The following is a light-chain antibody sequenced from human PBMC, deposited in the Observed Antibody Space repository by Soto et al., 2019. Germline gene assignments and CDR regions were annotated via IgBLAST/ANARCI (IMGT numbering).Light chain of an antibody. Sequence: EMVLTQSPGTLFLSTGERATLSCSASQSVSSSYLACYQQKPGQAPRLLIYGASSRATGIPDRFSGSGSGTDFTLTISSLQPEDSATYYCQQSNSFPLTFGGGTKVDI. J-gene: IGKJ4*01. CDR3: QQSNSFPLT. CDR2: GAS. CDR1: QSVSSSY. V-gene: IGKV3-20*01.